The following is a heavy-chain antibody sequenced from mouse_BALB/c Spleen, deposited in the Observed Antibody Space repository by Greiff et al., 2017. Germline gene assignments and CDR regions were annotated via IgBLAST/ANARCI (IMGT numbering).Heavy chain of an antibody. D-gene: IGHD1-2*01. CDR2: INPSTGYT. V-gene: IGHV1-7*01. J-gene: IGHJ4*01. CDR3: AGGNGYYAMDY. CDR1: GYTFTSYW. Sequence: LQESGAELAKPGASVKMSCKASGYTFTSYWMHWVKQRPGQGLEWIGYINPSTGYTEYNQKFKDKATLTADKSSSTAYMQLSSLTSEDSAVYYCAGGNGYYAMDYWGQGTSVTVSS.